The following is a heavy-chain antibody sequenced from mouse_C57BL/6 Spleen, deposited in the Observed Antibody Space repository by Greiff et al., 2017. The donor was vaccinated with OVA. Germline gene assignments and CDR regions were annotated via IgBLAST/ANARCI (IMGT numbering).Heavy chain of an antibody. D-gene: IGHD2-4*01. Sequence: QVQLQQPGAELVKPGASVKLSCKASGYTFTSYWMHWVKQRPGQGLEWIGMIHPNSGSTNYNEKFKSKATLTVDKSSSTAYMQLSSLTYEDSAVYYCATQLYDYDCYCFDYWGQGTTLTVSS. V-gene: IGHV1-64*01. J-gene: IGHJ2*01. CDR2: IHPNSGST. CDR3: ATQLYDYDCYCFDY. CDR1: GYTFTSYW.